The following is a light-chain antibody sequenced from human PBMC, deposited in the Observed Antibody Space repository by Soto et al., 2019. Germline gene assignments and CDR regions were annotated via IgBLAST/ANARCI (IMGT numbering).Light chain of an antibody. V-gene: IGKV3-20*01. CDR3: QQYGSSPPMYT. Sequence: EIVLTQSPGTLSLSPGERATLSCRASQSVRSSYLAWYQQKPGQAPRLLIYGASSRAAGIPDRFSGSGSGTAFTLTISRLEPEDFAVYYCQQYGSSPPMYTFGQGTKLEIK. CDR2: GAS. J-gene: IGKJ2*01. CDR1: QSVRSSY.